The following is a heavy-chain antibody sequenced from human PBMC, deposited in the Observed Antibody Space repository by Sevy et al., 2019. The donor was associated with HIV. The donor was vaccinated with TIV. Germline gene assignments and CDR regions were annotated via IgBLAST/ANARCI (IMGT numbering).Heavy chain of an antibody. CDR1: GGSTSSYY. CDR2: IYTSGST. V-gene: IGHV4-4*07. Sequence: SETLSLTCTVSGGSTSSYYWSWIRQPAGKGLEWIGGIYTSGSTNYNPSLKSRVTMSVDTSKNQFSLKLSSVTAADTAVYYCAREDGYGGKTCLAYWGQGTLVTVSS. D-gene: IGHD4-17*01. J-gene: IGHJ4*02. CDR3: AREDGYGGKTCLAY.